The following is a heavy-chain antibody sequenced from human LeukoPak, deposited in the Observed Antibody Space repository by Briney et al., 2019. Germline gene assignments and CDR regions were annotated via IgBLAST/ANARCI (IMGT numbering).Heavy chain of an antibody. Sequence: GASVKVSCKASGGTFSSYAISWVRQAPGQGLEWMGRIIPILGIANYAQKFQGRVTITADKSTSTAYMELSSLRSEDTAVYYCARVGDYYDSSGSIDYWGQGTLVTVSS. V-gene: IGHV1-69*04. D-gene: IGHD3-22*01. CDR3: ARVGDYYDSSGSIDY. J-gene: IGHJ4*02. CDR1: GGTFSSYA. CDR2: IIPILGIA.